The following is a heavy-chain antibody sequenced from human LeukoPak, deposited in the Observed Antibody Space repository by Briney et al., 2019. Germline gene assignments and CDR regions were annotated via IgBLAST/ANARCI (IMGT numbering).Heavy chain of an antibody. V-gene: IGHV3-48*04. CDR1: GFTFTGYS. J-gene: IGHJ6*02. CDR3: ATYCSSTSCYKTRYMDV. CDR2: ISITSDNI. Sequence: GGSLRLSCAASGFTFTGYSMNWVRQAPGKGLEWVSYISITSDNIYYADSVKGRFTISRDNAENSLYLQMNSLRAEDTAVYYCATYCSSTSCYKTRYMDVWGQGATVTVSS. D-gene: IGHD2-2*01.